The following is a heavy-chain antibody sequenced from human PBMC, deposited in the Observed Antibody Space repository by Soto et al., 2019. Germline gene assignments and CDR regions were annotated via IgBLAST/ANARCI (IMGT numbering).Heavy chain of an antibody. CDR1: GGSITGYY. V-gene: IGHV4-59*01. CDR2: VFYKGNT. Sequence: QVQLQESGPGLVKPSETLSLTCTVSGGSITGYYWTWIRQPPGKGLEWIGYVFYKGNTNYNPSLKSRVTISVYTSANQFSLRLSSVTAADTAVYYSARSGDSFGFTDYWGQGTLVTVSS. J-gene: IGHJ4*02. D-gene: IGHD5-18*01. CDR3: ARSGDSFGFTDY.